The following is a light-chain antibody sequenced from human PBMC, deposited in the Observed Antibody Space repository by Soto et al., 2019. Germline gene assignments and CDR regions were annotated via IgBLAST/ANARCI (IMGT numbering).Light chain of an antibody. J-gene: IGLJ3*02. V-gene: IGLV1-44*01. CDR1: NSDIGSNT. CDR2: SNN. Sequence: QLVLTQPPSASGTPGQRVSISCSGSNSDIGSNTVNWYQQLPGTAPKLLIYSNNQRPSGVPDRFSGSKSGTSASLAISGLQSDDEADYYCASWDDSLNGVFGGGTKLTVL. CDR3: ASWDDSLNGV.